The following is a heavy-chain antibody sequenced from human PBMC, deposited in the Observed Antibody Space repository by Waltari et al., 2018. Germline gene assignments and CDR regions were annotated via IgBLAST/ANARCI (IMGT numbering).Heavy chain of an antibody. CDR2: ISGRCGST. J-gene: IGHJ4*02. CDR1: GFTFSSYA. CDR3: ARNSRDYGDPYYFDY. V-gene: IGHV3-23*04. D-gene: IGHD4-17*01. Sequence: VQLVESGGGLVQPGGSLRLSCAASGFTFSSYAMSWVRQAPGKGLEWVSAISGRCGSTYYADSVKGRFTISRDNSKNTLYLQMNSLRAEDTAVYYCARNSRDYGDPYYFDYWGQGTLVTVSS.